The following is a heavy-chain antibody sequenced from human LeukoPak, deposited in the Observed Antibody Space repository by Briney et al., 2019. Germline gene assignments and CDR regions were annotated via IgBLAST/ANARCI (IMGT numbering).Heavy chain of an antibody. CDR3: AKVIREVDMSYDY. D-gene: IGHD5-24*01. Sequence: PGGSLRLSCAASGFLFSRNAMHWVRQAPGKGGEWVAVIWSDGNNRYYGDAVKGRFTISRDDSKKTVYLEMNSLRAEDTAVYYCAKVIREVDMSYDYWGQGAVVSVS. CDR2: IWSDGNNR. CDR1: GFLFSRNA. J-gene: IGHJ4*02. V-gene: IGHV3-33*06.